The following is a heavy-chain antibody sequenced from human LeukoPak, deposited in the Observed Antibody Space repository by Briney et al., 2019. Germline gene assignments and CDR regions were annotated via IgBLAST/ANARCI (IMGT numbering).Heavy chain of an antibody. CDR2: IYYSGST. V-gene: IGHV4-59*01. J-gene: IGHJ5*02. CDR3: ATANYDSSGYYWFDP. D-gene: IGHD3-22*01. CDR1: GGSISSYY. Sequence: SETLSLTCTVSGGSISSYYWSWIRQPPGKGLEWIGYIYYSGSTNYNPSLKSRVTISVDTSKNQFSLKLSSVIAADTAVYYCATANYDSSGYYWFDPWGQGTLVTVSS.